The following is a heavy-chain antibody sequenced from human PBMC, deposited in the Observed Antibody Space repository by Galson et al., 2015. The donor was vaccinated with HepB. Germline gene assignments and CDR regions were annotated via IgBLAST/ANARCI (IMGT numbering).Heavy chain of an antibody. Sequence: SLRLSCAASGFTFSSYWMSWVRQAPGKGLEWVANIKQDGSEKYYVDSVKGRFTISRDNAKNSLYLQMNSLRAEDTAVYYCARDLASAYYYYGMDVWGQGTTVTVSS. CDR2: IKQDGSEK. D-gene: IGHD5-12*01. CDR3: ARDLASAYYYYGMDV. V-gene: IGHV3-7*03. CDR1: GFTFSSYW. J-gene: IGHJ6*02.